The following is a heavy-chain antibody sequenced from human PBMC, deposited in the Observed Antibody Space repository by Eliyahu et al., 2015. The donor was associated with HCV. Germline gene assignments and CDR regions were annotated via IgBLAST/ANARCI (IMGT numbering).Heavy chain of an antibody. CDR3: ARKYCVPGAPAPCQKYVHSLDV. Sequence: QVQLVESGGRVVQSGRSLRLSCVGSRFNFNNYAIXWIRQAPGKGLEWVAVIWSNGDNIYYGDSVKGRFTVPRENSRNTVYLQLNSLRVEDTAVYYCARKYCVPGAPAPCQKYVHSLDVWGQGTTVTVSS. D-gene: IGHD2/OR15-2a*01. CDR2: IWSNGDNI. V-gene: IGHV3-33*01. J-gene: IGHJ6*02. CDR1: RFNFNNYA.